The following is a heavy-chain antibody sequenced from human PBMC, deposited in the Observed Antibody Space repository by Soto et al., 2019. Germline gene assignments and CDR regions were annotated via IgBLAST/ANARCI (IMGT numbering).Heavy chain of an antibody. CDR3: ALLVGATKDYYYYGMDV. V-gene: IGHV1-69*13. Sequence: SVKVSCKASGGTFSSYAISWVRQAPGQGLEWMGGIIPIFGTANYAQKFQGRVTITADESTSTAYMELSSLRSEDTAVYYCALLVGATKDYYYYGMDVWGQGTTVTVSS. CDR2: IIPIFGTA. CDR1: GGTFSSYA. J-gene: IGHJ6*02. D-gene: IGHD1-26*01.